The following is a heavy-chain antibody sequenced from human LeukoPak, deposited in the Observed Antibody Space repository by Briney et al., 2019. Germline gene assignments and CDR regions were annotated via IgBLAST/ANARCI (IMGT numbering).Heavy chain of an antibody. D-gene: IGHD6-6*01. CDR1: GGSISSSSYY. Sequence: PSETLSLTCTVSGGSISSSSYYWGWIRQPPGKGLEWIGSIYYSGSTYYNPSLKSRVTISVDTSKNQFSLKLSSVTAADTAVYYCARHEEGIAARPFDYWGQGTLVTVSS. J-gene: IGHJ4*02. CDR3: ARHEEGIAARPFDY. CDR2: IYYSGST. V-gene: IGHV4-39*01.